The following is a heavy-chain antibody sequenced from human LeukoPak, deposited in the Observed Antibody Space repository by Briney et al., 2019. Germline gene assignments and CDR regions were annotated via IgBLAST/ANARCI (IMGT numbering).Heavy chain of an antibody. J-gene: IGHJ4*02. D-gene: IGHD2-15*01. CDR1: GGSISSSSYY. V-gene: IGHV4-39*07. Sequence: SETLSLTCTVSGGSISSSSYYWGWIRQPPGKGLEWIGSIYYSGSTYYNPSLKSRVTISVDTSKNQFSLKLSSVTAADTAVYYCAILMRRGGRDPGVDYWGQGTLVTVSS. CDR2: IYYSGST. CDR3: AILMRRGGRDPGVDY.